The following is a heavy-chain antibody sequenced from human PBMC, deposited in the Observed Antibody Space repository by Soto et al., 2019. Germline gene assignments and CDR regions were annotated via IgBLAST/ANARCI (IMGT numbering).Heavy chain of an antibody. CDR2: IDVSGGT. J-gene: IGHJ6*03. Sequence: PETLSLTCIVSGASFSSHYWTWIRQAPGKGLEWLGYIDVSGGTNYNPSLKRRVTISVDTSKSQFSLKVTSVTAADTALYYCARLRGSSTWFCNYMDVWGKGTTVTVSS. V-gene: IGHV4-59*11. CDR1: GASFSSHY. D-gene: IGHD6-6*01. CDR3: ARLRGSSTWFCNYMDV.